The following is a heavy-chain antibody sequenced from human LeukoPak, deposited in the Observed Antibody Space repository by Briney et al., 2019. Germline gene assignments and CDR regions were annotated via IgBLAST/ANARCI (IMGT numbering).Heavy chain of an antibody. CDR2: IWSDGGNK. D-gene: IGHD3-22*01. CDR3: ARAMALIVDY. CDR1: GFTLSSYG. Sequence: GGSLRLSCAASGFTLSSYGMHWVRQAPGKGLEWVAIIWSDGGNKYYADSVKGRFTISRDSSRNTLYLQLNSLRAEDTAVYYCARAMALIVDYWGQGTLVTVSS. J-gene: IGHJ4*02. V-gene: IGHV3-33*01.